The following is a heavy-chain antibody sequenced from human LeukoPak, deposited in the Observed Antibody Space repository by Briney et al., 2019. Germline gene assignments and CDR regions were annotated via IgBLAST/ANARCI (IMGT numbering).Heavy chain of an antibody. CDR2: INDNGGST. D-gene: IGHD3-10*01. J-gene: IGHJ4*02. V-gene: IGHV3-64D*06. CDR1: GFTFSTYA. Sequence: GGSLRLSCSVSGFTFSTYAIHWVRQAPGKGLEYVSAINDNGGSTYYADSVKGRFTISRDNSKNTLYLQMSSLRAEDMAVYYCVKTNYGSGSYYPSWGQGTLVTVSS. CDR3: VKTNYGSGSYYPS.